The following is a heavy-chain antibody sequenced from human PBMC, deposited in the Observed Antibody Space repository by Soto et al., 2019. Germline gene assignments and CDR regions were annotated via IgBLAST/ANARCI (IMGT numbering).Heavy chain of an antibody. CDR1: GFTFSTYA. J-gene: IGHJ4*02. Sequence: QVQLVESGGGVVQPGTSLRLSCAASGFTFSTYAMHWVRQAPGKGLEWVAMISKDGNDQYYADSVKGRFTVSRDNSKNTVSLQMNSLRPDDPAVYYCAKDRWEFTRYFDSWGQGTLVTVSS. CDR3: AKDRWEFTRYFDS. D-gene: IGHD1-26*01. CDR2: ISKDGNDQ. V-gene: IGHV3-30*18.